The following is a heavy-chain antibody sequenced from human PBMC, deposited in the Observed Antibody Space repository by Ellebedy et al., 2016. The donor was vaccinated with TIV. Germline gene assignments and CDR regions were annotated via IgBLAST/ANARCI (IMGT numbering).Heavy chain of an antibody. V-gene: IGHV4-59*01. CDR2: IYYSGST. Sequence: MPGGSLRLSCTVSGGSISSYYWSGIRQPPGKGLEWIGYIYYSGSTKYNPSLKSRVTISVDTSKNQFSLKLNSATAADTAVYYCARGLLFYDFWSHYYKGAGDYYYGMDVWGQGTTVTVSS. D-gene: IGHD3-3*01. CDR3: ARGLLFYDFWSHYYKGAGDYYYGMDV. CDR1: GGSISSYY. J-gene: IGHJ6*02.